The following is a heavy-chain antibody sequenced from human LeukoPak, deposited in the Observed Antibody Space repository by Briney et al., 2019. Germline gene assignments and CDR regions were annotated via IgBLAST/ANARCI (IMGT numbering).Heavy chain of an antibody. V-gene: IGHV3-66*03. CDR2: IYTSGST. CDR1: GFSVSSTY. J-gene: IGHJ5*02. Sequence: GGSLRLTCAASGFSVSSTYMSWVRQAPGKGLEWVSLIYTSGSTFYADSVMGRFTIFRDNSKNTLFLQMNSMRAEEPAVYYCSRDRAGTQSWVEFDLWGQGTLVTVSS. D-gene: IGHD3-10*01. CDR3: SRDRAGTQSWVEFDL.